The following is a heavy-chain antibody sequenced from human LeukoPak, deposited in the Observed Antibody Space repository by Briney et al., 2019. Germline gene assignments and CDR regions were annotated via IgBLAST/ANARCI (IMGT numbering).Heavy chain of an antibody. D-gene: IGHD1-14*01. CDR2: ISASGGGT. Sequence: PGGSLRLSCATSGFTFSSYAMTWVRQAPGKGLEWVSAISASGGGTNYADSVKGRFTISRDNSKNTLSLQMNSLTVEDTAVYYCVKSHPAHGRLVYFWGQGTLVTVSS. V-gene: IGHV3-23*01. CDR3: VKSHPAHGRLVYF. CDR1: GFTFSSYA. J-gene: IGHJ4*02.